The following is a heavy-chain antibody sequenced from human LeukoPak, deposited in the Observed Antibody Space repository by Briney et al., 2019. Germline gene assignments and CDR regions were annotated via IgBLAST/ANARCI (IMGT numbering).Heavy chain of an antibody. CDR2: ISGSDDGT. Sequence: GGSLRLSCAASGFTFSTYAMSWVRQIPGKGLEWVSAISGSDDGTYYADSVKGRFTISRDNSKNTLFLEMNSLRVEDTAVYYCAKGRGFRVWDPWDNWGQGTLITVSS. J-gene: IGHJ4*02. CDR3: AKGRGFRVWDPWDN. CDR1: GFTFSTYA. D-gene: IGHD3-16*01. V-gene: IGHV3-23*01.